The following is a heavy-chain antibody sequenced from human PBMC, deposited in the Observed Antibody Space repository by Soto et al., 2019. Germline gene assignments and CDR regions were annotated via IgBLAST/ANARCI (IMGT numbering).Heavy chain of an antibody. V-gene: IGHV3-15*01. Sequence: PGGSLRLSCAASGFNFTEDWMSWVRQAPGKGLEWVGRIKGSVDGATTDYAPTVNGRFTVVRDDSSNTVFLQMNSLNAEDSCMYFCVKENYYETTGPYQGVFDVWGRGTMVTVSS. J-gene: IGHJ3*01. D-gene: IGHD3-22*01. CDR2: IKGSVDGATT. CDR1: GFNFTEDW. CDR3: VKENYYETTGPYQGVFDV.